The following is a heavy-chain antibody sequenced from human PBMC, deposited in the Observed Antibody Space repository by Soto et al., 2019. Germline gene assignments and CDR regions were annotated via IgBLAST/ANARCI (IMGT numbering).Heavy chain of an antibody. V-gene: IGHV3-64D*06. CDR2: VSTSGRST. CDR3: VKQAHGLDGVAFDY. D-gene: IGHD2-15*01. Sequence: PGGSLRLSCSASGFIFSESTIYWVRQVPGKGLEAISAVSTSGRSTYYADSVKDRFTISRDNSKNTLFLQMGSLRPEDTAIYYCVKQAHGLDGVAFDYWGRGTLVTVSS. CDR1: GFIFSEST. J-gene: IGHJ4*02.